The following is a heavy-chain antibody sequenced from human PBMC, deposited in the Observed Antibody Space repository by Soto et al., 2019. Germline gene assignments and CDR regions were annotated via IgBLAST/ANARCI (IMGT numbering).Heavy chain of an antibody. Sequence: ASLNVSCEASGYTFTSYAMHWVRQAPGQRLEWMGWINAGNGNTKYSQKFQGRVTITRDTSASTAYMELSSLRSEDTAVYYCAREELRYVYGMDVWGQGTTVTVSS. V-gene: IGHV1-3*01. D-gene: IGHD1-7*01. CDR1: GYTFTSYA. J-gene: IGHJ6*02. CDR2: INAGNGNT. CDR3: AREELRYVYGMDV.